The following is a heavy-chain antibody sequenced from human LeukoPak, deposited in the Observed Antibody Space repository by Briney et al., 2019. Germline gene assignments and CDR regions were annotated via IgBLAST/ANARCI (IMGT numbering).Heavy chain of an antibody. J-gene: IGHJ4*02. V-gene: IGHV4-38-2*01. D-gene: IGHD3-22*01. CDR2: IYHSGSP. CDR3: ARGPYYDSSACGY. Sequence: SETLSLTCAVSGYSISSASYWGWIRQPPGKGLEWIGNIYHSGSPYYNPSLKSRVTISVDTSKNQFSLKLSSVTAADTAVYYCARGPYYDSSACGYWGQGTLVTVSS. CDR1: GYSISSASY.